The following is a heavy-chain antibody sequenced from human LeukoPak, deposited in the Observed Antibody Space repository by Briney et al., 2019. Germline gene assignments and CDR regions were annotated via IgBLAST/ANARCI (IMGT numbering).Heavy chain of an antibody. CDR3: AXXXXXXYNSH. Sequence: ASVKVSCKTSGYIFKDFYIHWVRQAPGHGLEWMGWINPNSGDTNSAQRLEGSVTMTRDTSTGTAYMDMSSLTSDNTPVYCCAXXXXXXYNSHWXQGTLVTVSS. D-gene: IGHD5-24*01. CDR1: GYIFKDFY. CDR2: INPNSGDT. J-gene: IGHJ4*02. V-gene: IGHV1-2*02.